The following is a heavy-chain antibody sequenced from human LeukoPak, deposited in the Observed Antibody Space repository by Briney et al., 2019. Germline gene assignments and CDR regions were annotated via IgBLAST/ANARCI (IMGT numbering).Heavy chain of an antibody. CDR3: TRNPEMQYWFDP. CDR1: GFTFRAHS. J-gene: IGHJ5*02. V-gene: IGHV3-30-3*01. CDR2: TSYDGSKK. Sequence: GRPLRLSCAASGFTFRAHSMHWVRQTPGKGLEWVAFTSYDGSKKYYGDSVKGRFTISRGNSKNTLHLEVSTLRAEDTAVYYCTRNPEMQYWFDPWGQGTLVTVSS.